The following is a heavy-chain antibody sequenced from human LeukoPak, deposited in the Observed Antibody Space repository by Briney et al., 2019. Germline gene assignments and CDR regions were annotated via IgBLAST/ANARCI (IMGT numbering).Heavy chain of an antibody. Sequence: ASVKVSCKTSGYTFTRFNINWVRQAPGQGLEWMGWMNPDNGNTGYAQKFQGRVTMTRNTSIGTFYMELSRLRYNDTAIYYCARGEYMYGHDIDYWAQGTLVTVSS. J-gene: IGHJ4*02. D-gene: IGHD5-18*01. CDR3: ARGEYMYGHDIDY. CDR1: GYTFTRFN. CDR2: MNPDNGNT. V-gene: IGHV1-8*02.